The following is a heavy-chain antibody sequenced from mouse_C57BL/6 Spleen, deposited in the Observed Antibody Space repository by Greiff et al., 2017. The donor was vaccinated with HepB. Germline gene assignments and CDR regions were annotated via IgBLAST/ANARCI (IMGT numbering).Heavy chain of an antibody. CDR1: GYTFTSYW. CDR2: IDPSDSDT. Sequence: QVQLQQSGAELVRPGSSVKLSCKASGYTFTSYWMHWVKQRPLQGLEWIGNIDPSDSDTHYNQKFKDKATLTVNKSSSTAYMQLSSLTSEDSADYYCARSSGDYYAMDYWGQGTSVTVSS. CDR3: ARSSGDYYAMDY. V-gene: IGHV1-52*01. J-gene: IGHJ4*01.